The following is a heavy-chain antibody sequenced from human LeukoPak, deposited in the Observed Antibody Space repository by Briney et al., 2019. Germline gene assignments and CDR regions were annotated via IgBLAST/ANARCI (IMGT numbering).Heavy chain of an antibody. V-gene: IGHV3-23*01. D-gene: IGHD3-22*01. J-gene: IGHJ6*03. CDR2: ISSTGGTT. CDR3: AKDSEVGDYYDSSGYYRNYYYYYMDV. CDR1: GFTFSSYG. Sequence: GGSLRLSCAASGFTFSSYGMSWVRQAPGKGLEWVSAISSTGGTTYYADSVRGRFTISRDNSKNTLYLQMNSLRAEDTAVYYCAKDSEVGDYYDSSGYYRNYYYYYMDVWGKGTTVTISS.